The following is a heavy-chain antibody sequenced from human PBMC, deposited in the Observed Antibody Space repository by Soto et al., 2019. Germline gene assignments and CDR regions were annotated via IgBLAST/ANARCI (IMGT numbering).Heavy chain of an antibody. CDR2: FDPEDGET. J-gene: IGHJ4*02. V-gene: IGHV1-24*01. CDR1: GYTLTELS. Sequence: GASVKVSCKVSGYTLTELSMHWVRQAPGKWFEWMGGFDPEDGETIYAQKFQGRVTMTEDTSTDTAYMELSSLRSEDTAVYYCATDGDSSGSNFDYWGQGTLVTVSS. CDR3: ATDGDSSGSNFDY. D-gene: IGHD6-19*01.